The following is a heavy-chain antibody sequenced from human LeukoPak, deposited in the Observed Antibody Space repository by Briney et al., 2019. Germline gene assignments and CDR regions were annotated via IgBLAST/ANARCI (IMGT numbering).Heavy chain of an antibody. J-gene: IGHJ4*02. D-gene: IGHD3-3*01. CDR1: GYTFTGYY. Sequence: GASVKVSCKASGYTFTGYYMHWVRQAPGQGLEWMGWINPNSGGTNYPHKFHGRVTITRDTSISTAYMELSRMRSDDTAVYYCARGVRFLEWLPNYWGQGTLVTVSS. CDR2: INPNSGGT. CDR3: ARGVRFLEWLPNY. V-gene: IGHV1-2*07.